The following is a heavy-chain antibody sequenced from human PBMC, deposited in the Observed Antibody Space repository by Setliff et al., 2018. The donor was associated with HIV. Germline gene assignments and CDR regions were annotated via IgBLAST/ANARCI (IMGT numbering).Heavy chain of an antibody. CDR1: GFTFGDNFGDNA. CDR2: IRSKAYGGTT. Sequence: PGGSLRLSCTASGFTFGDNFGDNAMSWVRQAPGKGLEWVAFIRSKAYGGTTEYAASVKGRFTISRDDSKSIAYLQMNSLKTEDTAVYYCTRDLSHIVVVMPRFRYWGQGTLVTVSS. V-gene: IGHV3-49*04. CDR3: TRDLSHIVVVMPRFRY. J-gene: IGHJ4*02. D-gene: IGHD2-21*01.